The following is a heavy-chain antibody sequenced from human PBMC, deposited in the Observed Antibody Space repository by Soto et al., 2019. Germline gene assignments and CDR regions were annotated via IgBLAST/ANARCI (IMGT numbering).Heavy chain of an antibody. CDR2: INAGNGNT. V-gene: IGHV1-3*01. Sequence: ASVKVSCKASGYTFTSYAMHWVRQAPGQRLEWMGWINAGNGNTKYSQKFQGRVTITRDTSASTAYMELSSLRSEDTAVYYCERSIVVVTSFDYWGQGPLVTVSS. CDR1: GYTFTSYA. CDR3: ERSIVVVTSFDY. D-gene: IGHD3-22*01. J-gene: IGHJ4*02.